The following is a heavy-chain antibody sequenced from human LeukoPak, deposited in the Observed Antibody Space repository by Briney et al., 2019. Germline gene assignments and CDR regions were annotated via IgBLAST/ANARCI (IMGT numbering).Heavy chain of an antibody. CDR2: IYSGGST. J-gene: IGHJ4*02. V-gene: IGHV3-66*01. CDR1: GFTVSSNY. Sequence: GGSLGLSCAASGFTVSSNYMSWVRRAPGKGLEWVSVIYSGGSTYYADSVKGRFTISRDNSKNTLYLQVNSLRAEDTAVYYCAREKGIAVAGHFDYWGQGTLVTVSS. D-gene: IGHD6-19*01. CDR3: AREKGIAVAGHFDY.